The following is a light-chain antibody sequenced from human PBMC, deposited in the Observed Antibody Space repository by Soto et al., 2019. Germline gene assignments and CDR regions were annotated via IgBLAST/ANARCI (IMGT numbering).Light chain of an antibody. V-gene: IGKV1-5*03. J-gene: IGKJ4*01. Sequence: DIQMTQSPSTLSASVGDRVTITCRASHSISAWLAWYHQKPGKAPKLLIYKASTLESGVPSRFSGSGSGTEFTLTINSLQPDDFATYYCQQYNSHPPTFGGGTKVEIK. CDR3: QQYNSHPPT. CDR1: HSISAW. CDR2: KAS.